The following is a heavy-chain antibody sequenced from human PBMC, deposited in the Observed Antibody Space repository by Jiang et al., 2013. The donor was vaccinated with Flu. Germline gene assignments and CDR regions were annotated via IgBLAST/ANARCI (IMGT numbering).Heavy chain of an antibody. CDR2: INGGNGYT. CDR1: GYTFTSYA. V-gene: IGHV1-3*01. Sequence: SGAEVKKPGASVKVSCKTSGYTFTSYATHWVRQAPGQRPEWMGWINGGNGYTRYSQKFQGRVTITRDRSASTAYMELTSLRLEDTAVYYCTREGYGDSPAYFLNWGQGTLVSVSS. D-gene: IGHD4-17*01. J-gene: IGHJ1*01. CDR3: TREGYGDSPAYFLN.